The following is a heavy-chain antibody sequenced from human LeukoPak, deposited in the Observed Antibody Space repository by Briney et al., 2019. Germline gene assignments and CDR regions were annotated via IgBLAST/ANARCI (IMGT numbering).Heavy chain of an antibody. J-gene: IGHJ4*02. CDR1: GFTFSSYA. D-gene: IGHD6-13*01. CDR3: TTVLVRGIIDY. CDR2: ISYDGSNK. Sequence: PGGSLRLSCAASGFTFSSYAMHWVRQAPGKGLEWVAVISYDGSNKYYADSVKGRFTISRDDSKNTLYLQMNSLKTEDTAVYYCTTVLVRGIIDYWGQGTLVTVSS. V-gene: IGHV3-30*04.